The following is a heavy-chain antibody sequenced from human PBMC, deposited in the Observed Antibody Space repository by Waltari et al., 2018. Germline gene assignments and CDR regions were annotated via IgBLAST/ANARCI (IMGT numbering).Heavy chain of an antibody. CDR1: GGIFTNYA. J-gene: IGHJ3*02. D-gene: IGHD3-10*01. CDR3: ARDLGAMKVTSALEI. Sequence: QVQLVQSGAEVKRPGSSVKVSCRASGGIFTNYAIRWGRQAPGQGLEVMGGIIPIFGTANSAQKFQGRLTITSDESTSTAYMELSSLRPEDTAVYFCARDLGAMKVTSALEIWGQGTRVTVSS. CDR2: IIPIFGTA. V-gene: IGHV1-69*05.